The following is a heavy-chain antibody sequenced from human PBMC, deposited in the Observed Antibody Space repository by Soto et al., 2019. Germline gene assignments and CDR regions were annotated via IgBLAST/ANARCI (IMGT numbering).Heavy chain of an antibody. CDR2: IIKDGSEK. D-gene: IGHD3-10*01. CDR1: GFTFSNYW. V-gene: IGHV3-7*03. CDR3: ARDWGGLGY. Sequence: PGESLKISCAASGFTFSNYWMTWVRQAPGKGLEWVANIIKDGSEKSYVDSVKGRFTISRDNAKNSLYLEMNSLRVEGTAVYYCARDWGGLGYWGQGILVTVSS. J-gene: IGHJ4*02.